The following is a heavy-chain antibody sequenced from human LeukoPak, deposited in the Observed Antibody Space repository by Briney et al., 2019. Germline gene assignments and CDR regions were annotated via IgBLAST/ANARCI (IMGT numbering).Heavy chain of an antibody. CDR2: INPNSGGT. CDR1: GYTFTGYY. J-gene: IGHJ4*02. CDR3: ARDLSKASPYPN. Sequence: GASVKVSCKASGYTFTGYYMHWVRQAPGQGLEWMGWINPNSGGTNYAQKFQGRVTMTRDTSISTAYMELSRLKSDDTAVYYCARDLSKASPYPNWGQGTLVTVSS. V-gene: IGHV1-2*02. D-gene: IGHD2/OR15-2a*01.